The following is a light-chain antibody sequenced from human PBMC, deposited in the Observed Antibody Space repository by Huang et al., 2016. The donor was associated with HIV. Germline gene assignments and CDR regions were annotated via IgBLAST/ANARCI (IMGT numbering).Light chain of an antibody. V-gene: IGKV2-28*01. J-gene: IGKJ2*01. CDR3: MQAQQTPYT. Sequence: DIVMTQSPLSLAVTPGEPASISCRSSQSILHSNGDNYLDWYVQKPGQSPQLLIYMGSNRASGVPDRISGGGSGVEFTLKISRVEAEDVGVYYCMQAQQTPYTFGPGTKLEIK. CDR1: QSILHSNGDNY. CDR2: MGS.